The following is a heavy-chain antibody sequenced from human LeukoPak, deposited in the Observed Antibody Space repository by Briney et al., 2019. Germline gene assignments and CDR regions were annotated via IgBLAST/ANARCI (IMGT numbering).Heavy chain of an antibody. Sequence: SETLSLTCTVSGGSISSSSYYWGWIRQPPGKGLEWIGSIYYSGSTYYNPSLKSRVTMSVDTSKNQFSLKLSSVTAADTAVYYCARVSLVRGAPDYYFDYWGQGTLVTVSS. D-gene: IGHD3-10*01. V-gene: IGHV4-39*07. CDR1: GGSISSSSYY. CDR3: ARVSLVRGAPDYYFDY. J-gene: IGHJ4*02. CDR2: IYYSGST.